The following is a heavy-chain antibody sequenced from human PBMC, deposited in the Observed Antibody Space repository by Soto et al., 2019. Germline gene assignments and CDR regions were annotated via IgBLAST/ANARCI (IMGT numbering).Heavy chain of an antibody. V-gene: IGHV1-18*01. CDR2: ISPSTGNT. CDR3: ARCYCSVGSCYTCWHFDL. D-gene: IGHD2-15*01. Sequence: QVQLVQSGAEVTEPGASVKLPCQASGYTFMNYAISWVRQAPGQGLEWMGWISPSTGNTDQAQNFQGRVTMTLDTSTNTANMELRTLRSDDSAVYYCARCYCSVGSCYTCWHFDLWGRGTLVTVSS. CDR1: GYTFMNYA. J-gene: IGHJ2*01.